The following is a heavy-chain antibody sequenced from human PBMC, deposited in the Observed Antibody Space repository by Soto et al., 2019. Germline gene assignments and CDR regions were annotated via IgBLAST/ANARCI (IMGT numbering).Heavy chain of an antibody. V-gene: IGHV3-23*01. CDR1: GFTFSSAA. D-gene: IGHD6-19*01. CDR2: ISGSGGST. CDR3: AKARCDISGCYGACDDFDI. J-gene: IGHJ3*02. Sequence: EVQLLESGGGLVQPGGSLRLSCAASGFTFSSAAMSWVRQAPGKGLEWVSAISGSGGSTYYADSVQGRITISRYKYKNPLYLRMSSLRAEATAVYYCAKARCDISGCYGACDDFDIWGQGTMVTVSS.